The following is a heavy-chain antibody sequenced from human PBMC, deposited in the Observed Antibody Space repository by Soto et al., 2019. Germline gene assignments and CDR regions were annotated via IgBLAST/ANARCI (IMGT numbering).Heavy chain of an antibody. V-gene: IGHV1-18*01. CDR1: GYTFNTYG. CDR3: ARGCIAVTTHLCY. CDR2: INPYNGNT. D-gene: IGHD4-17*01. J-gene: IGHJ4*02. Sequence: ASEKVSCKASGYTFNTYGITWVRQAPGQGLEWMGWINPYNGNTKFAQKLQDRVTMTTATSTSTAYMELASLRSDDTAVYYCARGCIAVTTHLCYWGQGTLVTVSS.